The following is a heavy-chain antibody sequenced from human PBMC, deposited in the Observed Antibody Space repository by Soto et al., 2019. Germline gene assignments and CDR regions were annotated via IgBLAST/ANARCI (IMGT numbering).Heavy chain of an antibody. CDR3: ATSQKGYNWNYFDH. CDR1: GGSISGSYYY. V-gene: IGHV4-39*01. CDR2: VFYTGFT. D-gene: IGHD1-20*01. J-gene: IGHJ4*02. Sequence: SETLSLTCAVSGGSISGSYYYWAWLRQSPGKGPEWIGSVFYTGFTSYNPSLESRVSVSVDTSKSQFSLKMSAVTAADTAVYYCATSQKGYNWNYFDHWGQGALVTVSS.